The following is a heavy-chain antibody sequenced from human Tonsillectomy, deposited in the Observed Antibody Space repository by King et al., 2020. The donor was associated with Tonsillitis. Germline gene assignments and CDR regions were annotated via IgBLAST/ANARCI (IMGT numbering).Heavy chain of an antibody. CDR2: IYYGGST. V-gene: IGHV4-39*01. J-gene: IGHJ4*02. D-gene: IGHD3-16*01. CDR1: GASISSRSHY. CDR3: ARSAGALGDY. Sequence: LQLQESGPGLVKPSETLSLTCTVSGASISSRSHYWAWIRQPPGKGLEWIGSIYYGGSTYYNPSLRSRLTLSVDTSKSQFSLKLRSVTATDTAVYYCARSAGALGDYWGQGTLVTVSS.